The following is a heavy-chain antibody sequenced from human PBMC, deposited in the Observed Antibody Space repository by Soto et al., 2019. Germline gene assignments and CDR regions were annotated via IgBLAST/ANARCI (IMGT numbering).Heavy chain of an antibody. CDR2: IWYDGRNT. Sequence: PGGSLRLSCAASGFSLGTYGMHWVRQAPGKGLEWVAVIWYDGRNTYYADSVKGRFTISRDTSKNTQYLQMNSLRAEDTAVYYCARGGYSSSSNYDYYYGLDVWGQGTTVTVSS. CDR3: ARGGYSSSSNYDYYYGLDV. V-gene: IGHV3-33*01. D-gene: IGHD6-6*01. J-gene: IGHJ6*02. CDR1: GFSLGTYG.